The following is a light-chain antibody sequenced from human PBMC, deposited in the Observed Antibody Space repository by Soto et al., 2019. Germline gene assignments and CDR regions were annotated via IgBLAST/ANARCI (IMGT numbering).Light chain of an antibody. J-gene: IGKJ1*01. CDR1: QSISSSF. CDR2: GAS. Sequence: EIVLTQSPGTLSLSPGERATLSCRASQSISSSFLAWYQQKPGQAPRLLIYGASTRATGIPDRFSGGGSGTDFTITIGRLEPEDFAVYYCQQYGSSPRGAFGQGTKVEI. CDR3: QQYGSSPRGA. V-gene: IGKV3-20*01.